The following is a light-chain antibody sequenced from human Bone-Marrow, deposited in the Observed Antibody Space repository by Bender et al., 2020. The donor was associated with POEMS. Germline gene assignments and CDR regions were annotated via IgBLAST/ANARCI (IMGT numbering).Light chain of an antibody. CDR2: SNN. CDR3: SSWDDSLNGWV. J-gene: IGLJ3*02. CDR1: SSNFGNNA. Sequence: TISCSGTSSNFGNNAANWYQHVPGTAPKLLIYSNNQRPSGVPDRFSASTSGTSASLAISGLHSDDEADYYCSSWDDSLNGWVFARGPNLPVL. V-gene: IGLV1-44*01.